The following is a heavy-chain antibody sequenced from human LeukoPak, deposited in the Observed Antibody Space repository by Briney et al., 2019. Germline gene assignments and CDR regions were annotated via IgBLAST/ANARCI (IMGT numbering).Heavy chain of an antibody. CDR1: GGSFSGYY. Sequence: ASETLSLTCAVYGGSFSGYYWSWIRQPPGKGLEWIGEINHSGSTNYNPSLKSRVTISVDTSKNQFSLKLSSVTAADTAVYYCAREESSGWFDYWGQGTLVTVSS. J-gene: IGHJ4*02. CDR3: AREESSGWFDY. D-gene: IGHD6-19*01. CDR2: INHSGST. V-gene: IGHV4-34*01.